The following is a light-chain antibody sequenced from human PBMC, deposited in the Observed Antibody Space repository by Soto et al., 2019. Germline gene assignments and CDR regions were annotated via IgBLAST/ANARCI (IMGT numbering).Light chain of an antibody. Sequence: SALTQPPSASGSPGQSVTISCTGTSSDVDGYNYVSWYQQQPGKAPKLIIYEVTKRPSGVPDRFSGSKSGNTASLTVSGLQAEDEADYYCSSYAGSNIFYVFGTGTKVTVL. CDR2: EVT. CDR1: SSDVDGYNY. V-gene: IGLV2-8*01. J-gene: IGLJ1*01. CDR3: SSYAGSNIFYV.